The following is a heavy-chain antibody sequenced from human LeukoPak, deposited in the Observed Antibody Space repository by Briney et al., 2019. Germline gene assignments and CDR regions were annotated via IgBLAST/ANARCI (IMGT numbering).Heavy chain of an antibody. V-gene: IGHV3-64*01. Sequence: GGSLRLSCAASGFTFSSYAMHWVRQAPGKGLEYVSAISSNGGSTYYANSVKGRFTISRDNSKNTLYLQMGSLRAEDMAVYYCAREWTSGGYYYDSSGYYLDYWGQGTLVTVSS. CDR2: ISSNGGST. D-gene: IGHD3-22*01. CDR1: GFTFSSYA. J-gene: IGHJ4*02. CDR3: AREWTSGGYYYDSSGYYLDY.